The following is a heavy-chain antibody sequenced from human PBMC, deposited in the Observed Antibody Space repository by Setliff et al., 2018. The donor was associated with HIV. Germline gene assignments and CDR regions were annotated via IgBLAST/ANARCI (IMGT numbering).Heavy chain of an antibody. V-gene: IGHV4-59*01. D-gene: IGHD1-26*01. CDR2: IHCSGST. Sequence: SETLSLTCTVSGGSISNYYWSWIRQSPEKGLEWIGYIHCSGSTNYNPSLKSRVTISLDTSKNQFSLKLSSVTAADTAIYYCARLRDMEWELIGLDYWGRGTLVTVSS. CDR1: GGSISNYY. CDR3: ARLRDMEWELIGLDY. J-gene: IGHJ4*02.